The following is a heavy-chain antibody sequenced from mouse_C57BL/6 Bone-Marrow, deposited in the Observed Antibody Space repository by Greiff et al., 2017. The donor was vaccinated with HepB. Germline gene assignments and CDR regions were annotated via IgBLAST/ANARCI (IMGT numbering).Heavy chain of an antibody. CDR3: ARKGRGLRRDY. D-gene: IGHD2-4*01. CDR1: GYTFTSYW. CDR2: IDPSDSYT. Sequence: VQLQQSGAELVKPGPSVKLSCKASGYTFTSYWMQWVKQRPGQGLEWIGEIDPSDSYTNYNQKFKGKATLTVDTSSSTAYMQLSSLTSEDSAVYYCARKGRGLRRDYWGQGTTLTVSS. J-gene: IGHJ2*01. V-gene: IGHV1-50*01.